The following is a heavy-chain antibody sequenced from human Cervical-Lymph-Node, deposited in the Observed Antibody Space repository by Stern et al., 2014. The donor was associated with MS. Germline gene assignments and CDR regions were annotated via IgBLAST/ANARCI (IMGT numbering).Heavy chain of an antibody. CDR3: ARLKGSLTRGTYFDF. V-gene: IGHV5-51*06. CDR2: IYPGDSDP. J-gene: IGHJ4*02. CDR1: GYSFTKSW. D-gene: IGHD4-17*01. Sequence: EEQLVESGAEVEKPGDSLKISCKGSGYSFTKSWIGWVRQMPGKGLEWMGFIYPGDSDPRYRPSFQGQGTISAATSINTPYLQWSSLKASDTAIYYCARLKGSLTRGTYFDFWGQGTLVSVSS.